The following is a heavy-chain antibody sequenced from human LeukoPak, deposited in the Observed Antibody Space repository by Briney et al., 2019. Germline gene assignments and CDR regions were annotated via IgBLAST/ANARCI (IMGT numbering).Heavy chain of an antibody. J-gene: IGHJ4*02. CDR3: VKGPRPDITVAHTVEN. Sequence: PGGSLILSCAASGFIFSNYAMSWVRQVRGRGLEWVSTISSRGDSTYVADSVKGRFTISRDNSKNSLYLQMNTVRAEDTAVYYCVKGPRPDITVAHTVENWGQGTLVTVSS. CDR2: ISSRGDST. CDR1: GFIFSNYA. D-gene: IGHD6-19*01. V-gene: IGHV3-23*01.